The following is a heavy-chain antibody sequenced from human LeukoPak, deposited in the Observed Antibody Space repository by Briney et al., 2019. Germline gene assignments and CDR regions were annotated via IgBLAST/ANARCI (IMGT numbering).Heavy chain of an antibody. CDR3: ARSYSSRYYYYMDV. D-gene: IGHD6-19*01. V-gene: IGHV4-38-2*02. CDR2: IYHSGST. CDR1: GYSISSGYY. J-gene: IGHJ6*03. Sequence: PSETLSLTCTVSGYSISSGYYWGWIRQPPGKGLEWIGSIYHSGSTYYNPSLKSRVTISVDTSKNQFSLKLSSVTAADTAVYYCARSYSSRYYYYMDVWGKGTTVTVSS.